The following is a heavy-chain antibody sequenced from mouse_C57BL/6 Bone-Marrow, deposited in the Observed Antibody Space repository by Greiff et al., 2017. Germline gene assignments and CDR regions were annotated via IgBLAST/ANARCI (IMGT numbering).Heavy chain of an antibody. D-gene: IGHD1-1*01. CDR2: INPSTGYT. CDR3: AREYYGSSYVFDY. CDR1: GYTFTSYW. V-gene: IGHV1-7*01. J-gene: IGHJ2*01. Sequence: QVQLQQSGAELAKPGASVKMSCKASGYTFTSYWMHWVKQRPGQGLEWIGYINPSTGYTEYNQKFKDKATLTADKSSSTAYMQLSSLTSEDSAVYDCAREYYGSSYVFDYWGQGTTLTVSS.